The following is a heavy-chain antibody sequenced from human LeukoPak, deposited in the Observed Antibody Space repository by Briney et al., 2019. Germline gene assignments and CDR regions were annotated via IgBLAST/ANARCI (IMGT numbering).Heavy chain of an antibody. CDR1: GFTVSSNY. CDR2: IYSGGST. J-gene: IGHJ6*02. CDR3: ARVGNYYYYGMDV. Sequence: GGSLRLSCAASGFTVSSNYMSWVRQAPGKGLEWVSVIYSGGSTYYADSVKGRFTISRDNSKNTLYLQMNSLRAEDTAVYYCARVGNYYYYGMDVWGQGTTVTVSS. V-gene: IGHV3-53*01.